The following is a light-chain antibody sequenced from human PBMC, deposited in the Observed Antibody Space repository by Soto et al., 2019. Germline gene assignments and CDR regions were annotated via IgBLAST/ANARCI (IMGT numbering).Light chain of an antibody. J-gene: IGKJ1*01. CDR2: DAS. V-gene: IGKV3-11*01. Sequence: EIVLTQSPATLSLSPGERATLSCRASQSVSSYLLWYQQKPGQTPRLLINDASNRATGIPARFSGSGSGTDFTLTISRLEPEDFAVYYCQQYGSSGTFGQGTKVDIK. CDR1: QSVSSY. CDR3: QQYGSSGT.